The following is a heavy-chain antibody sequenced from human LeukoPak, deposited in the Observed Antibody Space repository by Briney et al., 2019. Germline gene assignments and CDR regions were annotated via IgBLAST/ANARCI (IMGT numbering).Heavy chain of an antibody. CDR1: GGSISNFY. Sequence: TSETLSLTCTVSGGSISNFYWSWIRQPPGKGLEWIGAIYYSGSADYNPSLKSRVTISVDTSKNQFSLKLSSVTAADTAVYYCARVPPAYYYDSSGYYGAWFDPWGQETLVTVSS. V-gene: IGHV4-59*01. D-gene: IGHD3-22*01. CDR3: ARVPPAYYYDSSGYYGAWFDP. CDR2: IYYSGSA. J-gene: IGHJ5*02.